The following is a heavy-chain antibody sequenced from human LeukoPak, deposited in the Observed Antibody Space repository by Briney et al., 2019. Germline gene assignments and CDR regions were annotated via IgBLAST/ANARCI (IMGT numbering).Heavy chain of an antibody. D-gene: IGHD1-26*01. CDR2: IIPIFGTA. V-gene: IGHV1-69*01. CDR3: ARSDHNSWNAFDI. J-gene: IGHJ3*02. Sequence: SVTVSCKASGGTFSSYAISWVRQAPGQGLEWMGGIIPIFGTANYAQKFQGRVTITADESTSTAYMELSSLRSEDTAVYYCARSDHNSWNAFDIWGQGTMVTVPS. CDR1: GGTFSSYA.